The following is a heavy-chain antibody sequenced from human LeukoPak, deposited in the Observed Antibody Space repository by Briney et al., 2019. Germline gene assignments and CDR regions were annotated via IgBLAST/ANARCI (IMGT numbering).Heavy chain of an antibody. D-gene: IGHD2-2*01. CDR2: IIPIFGTA. J-gene: IGHJ3*02. CDR3: ARGVLWGNPGAFDI. Sequence: SVKVSCKASGGTFSSYAISWVRQAPGQGLEWMGGIIPIFGTANYAQKFQGRVTITADESTSTAYMELSSLRSEDTAVYYCARGVLWGNPGAFDIWGQGTMVTVSS. V-gene: IGHV1-69*13. CDR1: GGTFSSYA.